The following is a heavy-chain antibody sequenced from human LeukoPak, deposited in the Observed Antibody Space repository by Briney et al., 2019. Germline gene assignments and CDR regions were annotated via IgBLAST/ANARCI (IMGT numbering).Heavy chain of an antibody. J-gene: IGHJ3*02. D-gene: IGHD2-15*01. CDR1: GGSISSCY. V-gene: IGHV4-59*01. Sequence: SETLSLTCTVSGGSISSCYWSWIRQPPGKGLEWIGYIYYSGSTNYNPSLKSRVTISVDTSKNQFSLKLSSVTAADTAVYYCARDCSGGSCYSRSRAFDIWGQGTMVTVSS. CDR3: ARDCSGGSCYSRSRAFDI. CDR2: IYYSGST.